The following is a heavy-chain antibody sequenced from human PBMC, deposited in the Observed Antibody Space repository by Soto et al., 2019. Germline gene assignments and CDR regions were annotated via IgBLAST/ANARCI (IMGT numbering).Heavy chain of an antibody. V-gene: IGHV1-3*01. D-gene: IGHD3-10*01. CDR2: INAGNGNT. CDR1: GYTFTSYX. CDR3: ARVRVWFGELWDY. Sequence: VKVSCKASGYTFTSYXXXWVRQAPGQRLEWMGWINAGNGNTKYSQKFQGRVTITRDTSASTAYMELSSLRSEDTAVYYCARVRVWFGELWDYWGQGALVTVSS. J-gene: IGHJ4*02.